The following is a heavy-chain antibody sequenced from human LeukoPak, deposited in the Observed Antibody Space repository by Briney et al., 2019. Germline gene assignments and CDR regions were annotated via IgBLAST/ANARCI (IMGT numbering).Heavy chain of an antibody. CDR1: GGSISNYY. CDR3: AREETGTDAFDI. D-gene: IGHD1-1*01. J-gene: IGHJ3*02. Sequence: PSETLSLTCSVPGGSISNYYGRWIRQPPAKGLEGVGYIHYSGSPNYIPSLNSRVTISVDTSKNQFSLTLSSVTAADTAVYYCAREETGTDAFDIWGQGTMVTVST. V-gene: IGHV4-59*01. CDR2: IHYSGSP.